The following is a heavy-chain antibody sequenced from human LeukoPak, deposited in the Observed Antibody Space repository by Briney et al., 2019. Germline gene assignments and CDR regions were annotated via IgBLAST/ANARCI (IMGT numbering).Heavy chain of an antibody. CDR3: ARGPYCNGGSCYYFDY. CDR1: GGSINSYY. V-gene: IGHV4-4*07. Sequence: PSETLSLTCTVSGGSINSYYWSWIRQPAGKGLVWIGRIYASGSTNYNPSLKSRVTMSVDTSKNQFSLKLISVTAADTAVYFCARGPYCNGGSCYYFDYWGQGTLVTVSS. D-gene: IGHD2-15*01. J-gene: IGHJ4*02. CDR2: IYASGST.